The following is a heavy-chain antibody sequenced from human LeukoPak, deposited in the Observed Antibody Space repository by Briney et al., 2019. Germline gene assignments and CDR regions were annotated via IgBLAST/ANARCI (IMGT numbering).Heavy chain of an antibody. CDR1: GGSISSSSHY. V-gene: IGHV4-39*01. D-gene: IGHD4-17*01. Sequence: SETLSLTCTVSGGSISSSSHYWGWIRQPPGKGLEWIGSIYYSGNTYYNPSLKSRVTISVDTSKNQFSLKLSSVTAADTAVYYCARMTMVTTYFDYWGQGTLVTVSS. J-gene: IGHJ4*02. CDR2: IYYSGNT. CDR3: ARMTMVTTYFDY.